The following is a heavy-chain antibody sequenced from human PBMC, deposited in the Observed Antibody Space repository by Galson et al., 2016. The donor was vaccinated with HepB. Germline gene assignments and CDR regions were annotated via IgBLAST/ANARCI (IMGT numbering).Heavy chain of an antibody. D-gene: IGHD3-16*01. CDR3: ARALGRGAYLIDS. CDR2: IWNDASET. Sequence: SLRLSCAASGFSFSSCAMHWVRQAPGKGLEWITLIWNDASETKYADSVRGRFTISGDNSANRLYLQMNSLRADDTAVYYCARALGRGAYLIDSWGQGTLVTVSS. V-gene: IGHV3-33*01. CDR1: GFSFSSCA. J-gene: IGHJ4*02.